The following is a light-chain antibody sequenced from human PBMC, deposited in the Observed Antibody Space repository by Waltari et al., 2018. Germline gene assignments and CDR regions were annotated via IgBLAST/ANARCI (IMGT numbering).Light chain of an antibody. J-gene: IGLJ2*01. CDR1: SSDVGGYNY. CDR2: EVT. Sequence: QSALTQPPSASGSPGQSVTISCTGSSSDVGGYNYVSWYQQPPGKAPKLIIYEVTERPSGVPARFSGSKSGNTASLTVSGLQPEDEADYSCSSFAGGNNLLFGGGTKLTVL. V-gene: IGLV2-8*01. CDR3: SSFAGGNNLL.